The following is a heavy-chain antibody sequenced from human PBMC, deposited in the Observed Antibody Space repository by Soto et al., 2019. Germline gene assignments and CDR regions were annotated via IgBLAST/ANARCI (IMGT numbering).Heavy chain of an antibody. V-gene: IGHV4-34*01. CDR2: IDPSGSS. CDR3: ARGQGVPINVPADDFWRLGRYYYMDV. CDR1: GGSFSGYY. Sequence: QVQLRQWGAGLLKPSDTLSLTCGVYGGSFSGYYWNWIRQPPGKGLEWIGEIDPSGSSNFNPFPRTRVTISGGTSKNQLSLKVNAMPAADTAVYLCARGQGVPINVPADDFWRLGRYYYMDVWGKGTPVTVSS. D-gene: IGHD3-3*01. J-gene: IGHJ6*03.